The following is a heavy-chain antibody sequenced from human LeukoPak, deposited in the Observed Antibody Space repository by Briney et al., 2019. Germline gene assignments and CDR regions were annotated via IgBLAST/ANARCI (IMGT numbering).Heavy chain of an antibody. D-gene: IGHD3-22*01. CDR2: FYNSGSI. CDR3: ASGQWLHLLDF. J-gene: IGHJ4*02. V-gene: IGHV4-59*08. CDR1: GGSISSFY. Sequence: SETLSLTCTVSGGSISSFYWSWIRQAPGKGLEWIGYFYNSGSIIYNPSLKTRVSMSLDTSMNQVSLRLRSVTAADTAVYYCASGQWLHLLDFSGQGTLVTVSS.